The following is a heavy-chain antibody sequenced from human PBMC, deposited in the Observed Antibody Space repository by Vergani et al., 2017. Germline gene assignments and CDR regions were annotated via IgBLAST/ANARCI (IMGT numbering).Heavy chain of an antibody. CDR3: ARHSSVEWLVKLGWIDP. CDR2: IYYSGST. D-gene: IGHD6-19*01. CDR1: GAPIRSSNYY. Sequence: QLQLQESGPGLLKPSATLSMTCSVPGAPIRSSNYYWGWISQPPGKGLEWIASIYYSGSTYYNPTLKNRVTISVDTSKNHFSLKLSSVNAADTAVYFCARHSSVEWLVKLGWIDPWGQGILVTVSS. V-gene: IGHV4-39*01. J-gene: IGHJ5*02.